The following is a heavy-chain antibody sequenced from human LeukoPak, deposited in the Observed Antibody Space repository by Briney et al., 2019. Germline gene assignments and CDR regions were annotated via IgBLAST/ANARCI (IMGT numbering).Heavy chain of an antibody. CDR1: GYTLTVYF. Sequence: ASVKVSCKTSGYTLTVYFIHWVRPAPGQGLEWMGWINPNSGGTNYAQKFQGRLTMTWDTSISTGYMDLTWLKSDDTAVYYCASEGDGNNLYSYFDPWGQGTLVTVSS. CDR2: INPNSGGT. D-gene: IGHD5-24*01. V-gene: IGHV1-2*02. J-gene: IGHJ5*02. CDR3: ASEGDGNNLYSYFDP.